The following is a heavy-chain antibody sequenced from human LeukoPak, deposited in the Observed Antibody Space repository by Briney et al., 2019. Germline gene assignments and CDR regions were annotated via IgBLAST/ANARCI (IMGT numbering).Heavy chain of an antibody. J-gene: IGHJ4*02. Sequence: SETLSLTCAVYGGSFSGYYWTWIRQPPGKGLEWIGEINHSGSTNYNPSLKSRVTISVDTSKNQFSLKLSSVTAADTAVYYCARLLRFLESSYDYWGQGTLVTVSS. CDR2: INHSGST. CDR1: GGSFSGYY. V-gene: IGHV4-34*01. D-gene: IGHD3-3*01. CDR3: ARLLRFLESSYDY.